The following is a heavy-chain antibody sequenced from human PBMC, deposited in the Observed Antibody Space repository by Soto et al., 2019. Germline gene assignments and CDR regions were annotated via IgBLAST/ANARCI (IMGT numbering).Heavy chain of an antibody. J-gene: IGHJ6*02. CDR1: GGTFSSSG. V-gene: IGHV1-69*11. CDR2: IVPSLDTT. Sequence: VKVSCKASGGTFSSSGFSWVRQAPGQGLEWMGMIVPSLDTTNYAQKFQARVTITADEVTSIAYMELRSLRSEDTAVYYCARWPQPRYTADPYAVDVWGQGTRVTVSS. CDR3: ARWPQPRYTADPYAVDV. D-gene: IGHD3-16*02.